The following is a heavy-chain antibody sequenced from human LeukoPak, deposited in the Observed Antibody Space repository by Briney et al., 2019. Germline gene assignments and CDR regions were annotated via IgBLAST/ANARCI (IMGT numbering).Heavy chain of an antibody. CDR3: ARGWILLNDAFDT. CDR2: IYTGGST. J-gene: IGHJ3*02. V-gene: IGHV3-53*04. CDR1: GFTVTNNY. Sequence: GGSLRLSCVASGFTVTNNYMTWVRQAPGEWLEWGSVIYTGGSTYYADSVQGRFTMSRHNSKIMLYLQMNSLRAEDTAVYYCARGWILLNDAFDTWGQGTMVTVSS. D-gene: IGHD3-22*01.